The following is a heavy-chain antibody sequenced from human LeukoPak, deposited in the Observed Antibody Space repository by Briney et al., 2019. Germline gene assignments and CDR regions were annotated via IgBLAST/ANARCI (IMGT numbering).Heavy chain of an antibody. V-gene: IGHV1-18*01. CDR2: ISAYNGNT. CDR3: ARVDYDILTGYYHYFDY. CDR1: VYTVTSYG. Sequence: GASVKVSCKASVYTVTSYGISWVRQAPGQGLEWMGWISAYNGNTNYAQKLQGRGTMTTDTSTSTAFMELRSLRSDETAVYYCARVDYDILTGYYHYFDYWGQGTLVTVSS. D-gene: IGHD3-9*01. J-gene: IGHJ4*02.